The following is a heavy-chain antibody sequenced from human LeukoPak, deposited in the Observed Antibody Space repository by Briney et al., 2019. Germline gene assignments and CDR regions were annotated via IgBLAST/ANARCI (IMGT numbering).Heavy chain of an antibody. V-gene: IGHV1-69*13. CDR3: ARDRGSPDLYYYYMDV. CDR1: GGTFSSYA. Sequence: SVKVSCKASGGTFSSYAISWVRQAPGQGLEWMGGIIPIFGTANYAQKFQGRVTITADESTSTAYMELSSLRSEDTAVYYCARDRGSPDLYYYYMDVWGKGTTVTISS. CDR2: IIPIFGTA. J-gene: IGHJ6*03. D-gene: IGHD1-14*01.